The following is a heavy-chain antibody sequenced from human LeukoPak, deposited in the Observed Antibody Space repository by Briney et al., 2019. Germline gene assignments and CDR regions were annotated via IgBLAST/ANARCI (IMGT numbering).Heavy chain of an antibody. J-gene: IGHJ4*02. V-gene: IGHV3-23*01. Sequence: GGSLRLSCAASGFTFSSYAMSWVRQAPGRGLEWVSAISGSGGTTNYADSLKGRFTISRDNSKNTVYLQINSLRAEDTAVYRCANALTLVRGVIAPLDYWGQGTLVTVSS. D-gene: IGHD3-10*01. CDR3: ANALTLVRGVIAPLDY. CDR2: ISGSGGTT. CDR1: GFTFSSYA.